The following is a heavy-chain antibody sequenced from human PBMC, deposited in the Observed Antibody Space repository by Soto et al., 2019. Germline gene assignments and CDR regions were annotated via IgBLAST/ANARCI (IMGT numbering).Heavy chain of an antibody. Sequence: QPWGSLRLSCAASGFTFINYGIHLCRHSPFKGLEWVAIIWHDGNNKYYADSVRGRFIISRDNSKNRLYLQMNSLRAEDTAVYYCASDLVGASDSYGLDVWGQGTPVTVSS. D-gene: IGHD1-26*01. CDR3: ASDLVGASDSYGLDV. CDR1: GFTFINYG. J-gene: IGHJ6*02. CDR2: IWHDGNNK. V-gene: IGHV3-33*01.